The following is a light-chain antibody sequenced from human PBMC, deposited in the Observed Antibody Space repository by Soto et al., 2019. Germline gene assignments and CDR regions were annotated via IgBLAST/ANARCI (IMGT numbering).Light chain of an antibody. CDR1: QSVRTY. Sequence: EIVLTQSPVTLSLSPGERATLSCRASQSVRTYLAWYQQKPGQAPRLLIYDASSRATGIPDRFSGSGSATDFTLTISRLEPEDFAVYYCQQYGSSLTFGGGTKV. CDR2: DAS. CDR3: QQYGSSLT. V-gene: IGKV3-20*01. J-gene: IGKJ4*01.